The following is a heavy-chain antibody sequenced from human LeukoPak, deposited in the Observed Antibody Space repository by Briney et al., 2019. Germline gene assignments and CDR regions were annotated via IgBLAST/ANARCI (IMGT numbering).Heavy chain of an antibody. V-gene: IGHV4-59*01. CDR2: IYYSGST. J-gene: IGHJ5*02. Sequence: SETLSLTCTVSGGSISSYYWSWIRQPPGKGLEWIGYIYYSGSTNYNPSLKSRVTISVDTSKNQFSLKLSSVTAADTAVYYCARGSGVTWIDPWGQGTLVTVSS. CDR1: GGSISSYY. D-gene: IGHD5-18*01. CDR3: ARGSGVTWIDP.